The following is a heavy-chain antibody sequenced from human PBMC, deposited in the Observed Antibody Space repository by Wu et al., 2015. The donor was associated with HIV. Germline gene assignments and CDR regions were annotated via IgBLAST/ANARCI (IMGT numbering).Heavy chain of an antibody. V-gene: IGHV1-8*02. J-gene: IGHJ6*02. CDR3: ARTRNYYFGMDV. CDR2: MNPYSGNP. D-gene: IGHD3/OR15-3a*01. CDR1: GGTFSNYA. Sequence: QVQLVQSGAEVKKPGSSVKVSCKASGGTFSNYAISWVRQAPGQGLEWMGWMNPYSGNPGYAQTFQGRVTMTRNVSTNTAYMELGSLRPDDTAVYYCARTRNYYFGMDVWGQGTTVTVSS.